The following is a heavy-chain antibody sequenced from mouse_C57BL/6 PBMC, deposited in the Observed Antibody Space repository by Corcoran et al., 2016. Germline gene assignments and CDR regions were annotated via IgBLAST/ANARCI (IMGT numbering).Heavy chain of an antibody. J-gene: IGHJ2*01. CDR2: ISYDGSN. Sequence: DVQLQESGPGLVKPSQSLSLTCSVTGYSITSGYYWNWIRQFPGNKLEWMGYISYDGSNNYNPSLKNRISITRDTSKNQFFLKLNSVTTEDTATYYCAITGALDYWGQGTTLTVSS. CDR1: GYSITSGYY. CDR3: AITGALDY. V-gene: IGHV3-6*01. D-gene: IGHD4-1*01.